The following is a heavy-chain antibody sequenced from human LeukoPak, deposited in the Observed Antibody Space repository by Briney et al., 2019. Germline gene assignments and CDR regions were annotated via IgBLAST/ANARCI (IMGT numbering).Heavy chain of an antibody. CDR3: ARDSRPYYTGSGSYYKIGRFDY. D-gene: IGHD3-10*01. Sequence: SVKVSCKASGDSFSSYALSWVRQAPVQGLEWMGRIIPILDIKTYAERFQDRVTITADEDTSTVYMELSSLRSEDTALYYCARDSRPYYTGSGSYYKIGRFDYWGQGTGVTVSS. CDR1: GDSFSSYA. CDR2: IIPILDIK. V-gene: IGHV1-69*04. J-gene: IGHJ4*02.